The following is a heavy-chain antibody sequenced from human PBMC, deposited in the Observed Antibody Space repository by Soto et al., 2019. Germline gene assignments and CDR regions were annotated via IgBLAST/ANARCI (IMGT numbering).Heavy chain of an antibody. CDR2: IYYSGST. CDR1: GGSISSGGYY. V-gene: IGHV4-31*02. D-gene: IGHD3-9*01. J-gene: IGHJ4*02. Sequence: SLTCTVSGGSISSGGYYWSWIRQHPGKGLEWIGYIYYSGSTYYNPSLKSRVTISVDTSKNQFSLKLSSVTAADTAVYYCARGHPPLLRYFDFWGQGTLVTVSS. CDR3: ARGHPPLLRYFDF.